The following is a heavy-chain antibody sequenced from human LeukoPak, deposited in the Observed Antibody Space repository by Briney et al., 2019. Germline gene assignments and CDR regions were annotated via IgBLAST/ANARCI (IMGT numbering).Heavy chain of an antibody. CDR3: ARHSVRVWGSYRPRIDY. V-gene: IGHV4-59*08. Sequence: SETLSLTCPVSGGSLSSYYWSWIRQPPGKGLEWIGYIYYSGSTNYNPSLKSRVTISVDTSKNQFSLKLSSVTAADMAVYYCARHSVRVWGSYRPRIDYWGQGTLVTVSS. D-gene: IGHD3-16*02. CDR2: IYYSGST. J-gene: IGHJ4*02. CDR1: GGSLSSYY.